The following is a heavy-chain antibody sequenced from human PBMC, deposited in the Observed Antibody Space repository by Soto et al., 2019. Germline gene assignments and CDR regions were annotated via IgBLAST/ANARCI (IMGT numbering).Heavy chain of an antibody. D-gene: IGHD3-10*01. V-gene: IGHV3-23*01. CDR3: AKDLLTIVRGIRGAFDI. J-gene: IGHJ3*02. Sequence: EVQLLESGGGLEQPGGSLRLSCAASGFTFTSYAMTWVRQAPGKGLEWVSSISGSGGSTYYADSVKGRFTISRDNSKTTLYLQMSSLRAEDTAVYYCAKDLLTIVRGIRGAFDIWGQGTMVTVSS. CDR1: GFTFTSYA. CDR2: ISGSGGST.